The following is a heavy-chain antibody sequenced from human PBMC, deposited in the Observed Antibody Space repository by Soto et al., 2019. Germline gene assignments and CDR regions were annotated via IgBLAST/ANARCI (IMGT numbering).Heavy chain of an antibody. Sequence: PGGSLRLSCAASGFTFSSYSMSWVRQDPGKGLEWVSAISGSGGSTYYADSVKGRFTISRDNSKNTMYLQMGSLRAEDMAVYYCARVYSSSLWYFDNWGQGTLVTVSS. J-gene: IGHJ4*02. CDR2: ISGSGGST. D-gene: IGHD6-6*01. CDR3: ARVYSSSLWYFDN. CDR1: GFTFSSYS. V-gene: IGHV3-23*01.